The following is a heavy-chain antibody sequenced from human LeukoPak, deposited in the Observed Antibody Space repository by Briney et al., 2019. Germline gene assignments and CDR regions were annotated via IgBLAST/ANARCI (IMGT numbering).Heavy chain of an antibody. CDR2: ISYDGSNK. D-gene: IGHD2-15*01. CDR3: PRDRIVVVVAASYYFDY. CDR1: GFTFSSYA. V-gene: IGHV3-30*04. J-gene: IGHJ4*02. Sequence: PGGSLRLSCAASGFTFSSYAMHWVRQAPGKGLEWVAVISYDGSNKYYADSVKGRFTISRDNSKNTLYLQMNSLRAEDTAVYYCPRDRIVVVVAASYYFDYWGQGTLVTVSS.